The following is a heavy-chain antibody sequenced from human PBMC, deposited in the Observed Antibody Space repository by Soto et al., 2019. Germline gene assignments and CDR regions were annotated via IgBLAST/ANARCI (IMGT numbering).Heavy chain of an antibody. CDR1: GGTFSSYA. CDR3: ARVILRFLEWSKYYGMDV. V-gene: IGHV1-69*01. J-gene: IGHJ6*02. Sequence: QVQLVQSGAEVKKPGSSVKVSCKASGGTFSSYAISWVRQAPGQGLEWMGGIIPIFGTANYAQKFQGRVTITADESTSTAYMELSSLRSEDTAVYYCARVILRFLEWSKYYGMDVWGQGTTVTVSS. CDR2: IIPIFGTA. D-gene: IGHD3-3*01.